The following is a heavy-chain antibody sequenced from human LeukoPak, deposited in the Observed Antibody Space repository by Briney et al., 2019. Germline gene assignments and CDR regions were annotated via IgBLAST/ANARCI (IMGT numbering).Heavy chain of an antibody. D-gene: IGHD6-13*01. CDR3: ARRPKRSSWYYFDF. V-gene: IGHV5-10-1*01. CDR1: GYSFTNYW. CDR2: IDPSDSYT. J-gene: IGHJ4*02. Sequence: HGESLKISCKGSGYSFTNYWISWVRQMPGKGLEWMGRIDPSDSYTNCSPSFQGHVTISADKSISTAYLQWSSLKASDTAMYYCARRPKRSSWYYFDFWGQGTLVTVSS.